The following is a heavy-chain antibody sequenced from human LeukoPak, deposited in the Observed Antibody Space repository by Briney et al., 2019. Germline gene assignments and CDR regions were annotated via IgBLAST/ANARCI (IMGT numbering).Heavy chain of an antibody. V-gene: IGHV1-18*01. Sequence: ASVTVSCKASGYTFTSYGISWVRQAPGQGLEWMGWISAYNGNTNYAQKLQGRVTMTTDTSTSTAYMELRSLRSDDTAVYYCAREHTYYYYYYGMDVWGQGTTVTVSS. CDR3: AREHTYYYYYYGMDV. CDR1: GYTFTSYG. D-gene: IGHD2/OR15-2a*01. J-gene: IGHJ6*02. CDR2: ISAYNGNT.